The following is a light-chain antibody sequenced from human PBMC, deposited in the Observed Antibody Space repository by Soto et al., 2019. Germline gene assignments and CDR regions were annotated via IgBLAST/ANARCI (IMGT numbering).Light chain of an antibody. CDR1: SSDVGAYTY. CDR3: CSYAGSYTHV. J-gene: IGLJ1*01. CDR2: DVI. V-gene: IGLV2-11*01. Sequence: QSALTQPRSVSGSPGQSVTIFCTGTSSDVGAYTYVSWYQQHPGKAPKLIIYDVIKRPSGVPDRFSGSTSGNTASLTISGLQAEDEADYYCCSYAGSYTHVFGTGTKLTVL.